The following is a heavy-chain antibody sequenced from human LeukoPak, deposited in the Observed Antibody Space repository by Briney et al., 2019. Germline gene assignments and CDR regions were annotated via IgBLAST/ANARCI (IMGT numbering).Heavy chain of an antibody. J-gene: IGHJ6*02. CDR1: GYTFTSYY. Sequence: ASVKVSCKASGYTFTSYYMHWVRQAPGQGLEWMGVINPSGGSTSYAQKFQGRVTMTRDTSTSTVYMELSSLRSEDTAVYYCARDSSAYGMDVWGQGTTVTVSS. D-gene: IGHD3-10*01. CDR3: ARDSSAYGMDV. CDR2: INPSGGST. V-gene: IGHV1-46*01.